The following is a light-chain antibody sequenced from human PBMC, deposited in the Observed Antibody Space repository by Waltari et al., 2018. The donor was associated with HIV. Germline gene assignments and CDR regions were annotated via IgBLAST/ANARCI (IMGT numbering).Light chain of an antibody. CDR2: EVS. J-gene: IGLJ2*01. CDR3: SSYGVKGV. V-gene: IGLV2-8*01. Sequence: QSALTQPPSASGSPGQSVAISCTGTSSNVGAYNYVSWYQQYPGKAPKLIIYEVSKRPSGVPDRFSGSKSGNTASLTVSGLQAEDEADYYCSSYGVKGVFGGGTKLTVL. CDR1: SSNVGAYNY.